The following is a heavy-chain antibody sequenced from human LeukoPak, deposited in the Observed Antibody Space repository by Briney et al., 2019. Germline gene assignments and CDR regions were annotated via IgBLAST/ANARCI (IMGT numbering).Heavy chain of an antibody. V-gene: IGHV1-2*02. CDR2: INPNSGGT. CDR1: GYTFTGYY. J-gene: IGHJ4*02. CDR3: ARGTPSSSSKGPQLY. Sequence: PVASVKVSCKASGYTFTGYYMHWVRQAPGQGLEWMGWINPNSGGTNYAQKFQGRVTMTRDTSISTAYMELSRLRSDDTAVYYCARGTPSSSSKGPQLYWGQGTLVTVSS. D-gene: IGHD6-6*01.